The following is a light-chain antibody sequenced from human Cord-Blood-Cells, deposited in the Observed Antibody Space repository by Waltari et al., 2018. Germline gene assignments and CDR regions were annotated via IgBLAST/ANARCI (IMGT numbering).Light chain of an antibody. CDR2: AAS. CDR3: QQSYSTPIT. J-gene: IGKJ5*01. CDR1: QSISSY. V-gene: IGKV1-39*01. Sequence: DIQMTQSPSSLSASVGDRVTITRRASQSISSYLNWYQQKPGKAPKLLIYAASSLQSGVPSRFSGSGSGTDFTLTSSSLQPEDFATYYCQQSYSTPITFGQGTRLGIK.